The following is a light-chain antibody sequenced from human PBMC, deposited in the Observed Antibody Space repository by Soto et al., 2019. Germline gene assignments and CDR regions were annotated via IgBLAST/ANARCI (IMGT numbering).Light chain of an antibody. Sequence: QSALTPPASVSGSPGQSITISCTGTSSDVGGYNYVSWYQQHPGKAPKLMIYEVSNRPSGVSNRFSGSKSGNTASLTISGLQAEDEADYYCSSYTSSSFVVFGGGTKLTVL. J-gene: IGLJ2*01. V-gene: IGLV2-14*01. CDR3: SSYTSSSFVV. CDR1: SSDVGGYNY. CDR2: EVS.